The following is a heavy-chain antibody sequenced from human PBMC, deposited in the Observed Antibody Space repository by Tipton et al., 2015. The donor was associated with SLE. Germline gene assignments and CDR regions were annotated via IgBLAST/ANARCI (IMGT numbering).Heavy chain of an antibody. CDR1: GYTFNKYR. D-gene: IGHD4-17*01. J-gene: IGHJ4*02. Sequence: RSLRLSCAASGYTFNKYRMHWVRQAPGKGLEWVAVVWFDGSSKFYADSVKGRFSISRDNSRNTASLQMNSLRAEDTAVYYCAKGLYGDVSEVFDYWGQGTLVTVSS. CDR3: AKGLYGDVSEVFDY. CDR2: VWFDGSSK. V-gene: IGHV3-33*06.